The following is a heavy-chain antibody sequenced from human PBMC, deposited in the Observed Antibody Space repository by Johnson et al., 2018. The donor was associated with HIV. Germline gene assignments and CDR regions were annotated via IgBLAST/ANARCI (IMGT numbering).Heavy chain of an antibody. CDR3: ASRYDSSGYYPDAFDI. J-gene: IGHJ3*02. Sequence: EVQLVESGGVVVHPGGSLRLSCETSRFTFDDYAMHWVRQAPGKGLEWVSGIRWNGGSTGYANSVKGRFTISRDNAKKSLYLQMNSLRAEDTALYYCASRYDSSGYYPDAFDIWGQGTMVTVSS. CDR2: IRWNGGST. D-gene: IGHD3-22*01. CDR1: RFTFDDYA. V-gene: IGHV3-20*04.